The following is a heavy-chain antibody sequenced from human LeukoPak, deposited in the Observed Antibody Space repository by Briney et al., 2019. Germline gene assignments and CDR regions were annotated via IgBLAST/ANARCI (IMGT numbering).Heavy chain of an antibody. V-gene: IGHV4-59*01. CDR1: GGSISSYY. Sequence: SETLSLTCTVSGGSISSYYWSWIRQPPGKGLEWIGYIYYTGNTDYNPSLKSRVAISVDTSKNQFSLKLSSVTAADTAVYYCARGSKAAPGTFDYWGQGTLVTVSS. CDR3: ARGSKAAPGTFDY. D-gene: IGHD6-13*01. J-gene: IGHJ4*02. CDR2: IYYTGNT.